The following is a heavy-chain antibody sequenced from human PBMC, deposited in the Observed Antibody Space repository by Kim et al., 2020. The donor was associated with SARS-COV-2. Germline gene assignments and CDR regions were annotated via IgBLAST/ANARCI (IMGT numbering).Heavy chain of an antibody. CDR3: ARAYDFWSGYAPYYFDY. V-gene: IGHV3-7*01. D-gene: IGHD3-3*01. Sequence: GGSLRLSCAASGFTFSTYWMTWVRQAPGTGLEWVANIKQDGREKFYVDSVKGRFTISRDIAKNSLYLQMNSLRAEDTAVYYCARAYDFWSGYAPYYFDYWGKRTLVTVSS. CDR2: IKQDGREK. CDR1: GFTFSTYW. J-gene: IGHJ4*02.